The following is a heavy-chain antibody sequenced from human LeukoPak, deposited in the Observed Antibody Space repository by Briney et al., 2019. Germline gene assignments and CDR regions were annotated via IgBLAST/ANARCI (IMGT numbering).Heavy chain of an antibody. CDR2: FSSGGSA. Sequence: SETLSLTCTVSGYSISSGYYWGWIRQPPGKGLEWIGTFSSGGSAYYNPSLTSRVSISKDTSDNQFSLRLYSVTAADTAVYYCARKQTGTMYDVWGQGTQVTVSS. CDR1: GYSISSGYY. CDR3: ARKQTGTMYDV. J-gene: IGHJ4*02. V-gene: IGHV4-38-2*02. D-gene: IGHD1-7*01.